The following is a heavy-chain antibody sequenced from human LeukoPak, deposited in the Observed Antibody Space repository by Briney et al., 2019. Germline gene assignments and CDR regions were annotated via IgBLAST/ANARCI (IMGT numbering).Heavy chain of an antibody. CDR2: ISYDGSNK. V-gene: IGHV3-30*09. CDR3: ARANGLRYEPSTFDY. D-gene: IGHD2-2*01. J-gene: IGHJ4*02. Sequence: GRSLRLSCAASGFIFSRHAMHWVRQAPGKGLEWVAVISYDGSNKYSTASVKGRFAVSWDNSRNTLSLQMNSLRPEDTAVYYCARANGLRYEPSTFDYWGQGTLVTVSS. CDR1: GFIFSRHA.